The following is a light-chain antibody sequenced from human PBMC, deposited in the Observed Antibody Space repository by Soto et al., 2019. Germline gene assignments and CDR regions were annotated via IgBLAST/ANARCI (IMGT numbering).Light chain of an antibody. CDR1: SSNIGAGYD. CDR3: QSYDSSLSAFYV. Sequence: QSVLTQPTSVSGAPGQRVTISCTGRSSNIGAGYDVHWYQQLPGTAPKLLIYGNSNRPSGVPDRFSGSKSGTSASLAITGLQAEDEADYYCQSYDSSLSAFYVFGTGTKLTVL. J-gene: IGLJ1*01. V-gene: IGLV1-40*01. CDR2: GNS.